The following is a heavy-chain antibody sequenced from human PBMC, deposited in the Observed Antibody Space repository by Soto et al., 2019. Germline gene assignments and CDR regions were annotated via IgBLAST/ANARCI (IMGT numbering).Heavy chain of an antibody. D-gene: IGHD6-25*01. J-gene: IGHJ4*02. CDR1: SGSISTGNW. CDR2: IYYTVAT. CDR3: ARVFSSGSGWMYYFDF. Sequence: QVELQESGPRLVKSSGTLSLTCEVSSGSISTGNWWSWVRQPPGKGLEWIGEIYYTVATNYNPSLKSRVTMTIDKSKDQFSLILTSATAADTAVYYCARVFSSGSGWMYYFDFWGQGILVSVAS. V-gene: IGHV4-4*02.